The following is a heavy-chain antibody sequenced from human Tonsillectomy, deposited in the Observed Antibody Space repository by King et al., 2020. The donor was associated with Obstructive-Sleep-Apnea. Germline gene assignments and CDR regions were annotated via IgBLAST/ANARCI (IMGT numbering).Heavy chain of an antibody. V-gene: IGHV3-9*01. Sequence: EVQLVESGGGLIQPGRSLRLSCAASGFTFDDNAMHWVRQAPGKGLEWVSGITWNSVSIGYAASVKGRFTISRDNAKNSLYLQMNTLRAEDTALYFCAKDGRIAAAGTGPYFDYWGQGALVTVSS. CDR1: GFTFDDNA. J-gene: IGHJ4*02. CDR3: AKDGRIAAAGTGPYFDY. CDR2: ITWNSVSI. D-gene: IGHD6-13*01.